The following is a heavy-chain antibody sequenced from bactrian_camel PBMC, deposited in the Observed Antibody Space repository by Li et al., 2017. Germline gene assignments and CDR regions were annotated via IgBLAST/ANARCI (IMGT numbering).Heavy chain of an antibody. CDR1: GFTFSYYP. V-gene: IGHV3S40*01. D-gene: IGHD1*01. J-gene: IGHJ4*01. CDR2: INSDGGAT. Sequence: DVQLVESGGGLVQPGGSLRLACAASGFTFSYYPMSWVRQAPGKGLEWVSAINSDGGATYYADSVKGRFTCSRDNARNTVYLQMNNLRPEDTAMYYCVTSISGTWAGPNRWGRGTQVTVS. CDR3: VTSISGTWAGPNR.